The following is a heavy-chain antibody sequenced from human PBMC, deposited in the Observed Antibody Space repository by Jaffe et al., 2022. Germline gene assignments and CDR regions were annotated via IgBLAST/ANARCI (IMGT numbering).Heavy chain of an antibody. CDR3: ARESAAAALNYYYYYYMDV. CDR1: GGSISSGSYY. D-gene: IGHD6-13*01. V-gene: IGHV4-61*02. J-gene: IGHJ6*03. Sequence: QVQLQESGPGLVKPSQTLSLTCTVSGGSISSGSYYWSWIRQPAGKGLEWIGRIYTSGSTNYNPSLKSRVTISVDTSKNQFSLKLSSVTAADTAVYYCARESAAAALNYYYYYYMDVWGKGTTVTVSS. CDR2: IYTSGST.